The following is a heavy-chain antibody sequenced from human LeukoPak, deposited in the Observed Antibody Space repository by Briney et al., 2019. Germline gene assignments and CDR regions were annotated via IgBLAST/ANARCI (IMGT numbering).Heavy chain of an antibody. CDR3: ARVAGMVRGIILDWFHESLTWGKPHQYFDY. V-gene: IGHV4-39*07. D-gene: IGHD3-9*01. CDR2: IYYSGST. Sequence: SETLSLTCTVSGGSISSSSYYWGWIRQPPGKGLEWIGSIYYSGSTYYNPSLKSRVTISVDTSKNQFSLKLSSVTAADTAVYYCARVAGMVRGIILDWFHESLTWGKPHQYFDYWGQGTLVTVSS. CDR1: GGSISSSSYY. J-gene: IGHJ4*02.